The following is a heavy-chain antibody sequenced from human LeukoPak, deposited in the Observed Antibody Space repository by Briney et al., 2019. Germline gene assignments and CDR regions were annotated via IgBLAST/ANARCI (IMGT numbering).Heavy chain of an antibody. Sequence: PGGSLRLSCAASGFTFSDYYMGWIRQAPGKGLEWVSYISSSSSHTNHVDSVKGRFTISRDNAKNSLFLQMNTLRAEDTAVYYCARDPYSSTWSYGMDVWGQGTTVTVSS. D-gene: IGHD6-6*01. CDR1: GFTFSDYY. V-gene: IGHV3-11*05. CDR3: ARDPYSSTWSYGMDV. J-gene: IGHJ6*02. CDR2: ISSSSSHT.